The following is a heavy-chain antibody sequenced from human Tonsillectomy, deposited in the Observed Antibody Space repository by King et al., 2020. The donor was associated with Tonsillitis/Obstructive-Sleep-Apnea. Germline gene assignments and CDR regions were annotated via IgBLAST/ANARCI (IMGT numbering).Heavy chain of an antibody. CDR1: GFTFNNAG. CDR3: TTVYDILTAYYKSNAFDI. D-gene: IGHD3-9*01. V-gene: IGHV3-15*01. CDR2: FKNKNDGVTT. Sequence: QLVQSGVGLVKPCGSLRLSGSASGFTFNNAGMSWGRQASGKGLVLVVRFKNKNDGVTTHDPSTVKGRLTSSKDDLKKTLYLQMSSLKTEDTAVYYCTTVYDILTAYYKSNAFDIWGQGTMVTVSS. J-gene: IGHJ3*02.